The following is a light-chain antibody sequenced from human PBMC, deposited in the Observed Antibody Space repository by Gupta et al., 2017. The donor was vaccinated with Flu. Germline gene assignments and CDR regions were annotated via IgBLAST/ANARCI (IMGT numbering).Light chain of an antibody. CDR3: QQHLNYHLT. V-gene: IGKV1-5*03. CDR1: QSINNW. Sequence: DIPWTSSPSTLYASVGERVSSTCRASQSINNWLAWYQQKSGKAPKLLIYKASNLASGVPSRFSGGESGTEFTLTISSLQPDDFATYFCQQHLNYHLTFGGGTKVEIK. J-gene: IGKJ4*01. CDR2: KAS.